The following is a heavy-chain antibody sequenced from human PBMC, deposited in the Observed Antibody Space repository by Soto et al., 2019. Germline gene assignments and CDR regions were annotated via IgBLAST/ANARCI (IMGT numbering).Heavy chain of an antibody. D-gene: IGHD5-12*01. CDR3: AKDLSGYDSGDDFDH. CDR1: GFTFSSYA. CDR2: ISGSGGST. V-gene: IGHV3-23*01. Sequence: GGSLRLSCAASGFTFSSYAMSWVRQAPGKGLEWVSAISGSGGSTYYADSVKGRFTISRDNSKNTLYLQMNSLRAEDTAVYYCAKDLSGYDSGDDFDHWGQGTLVTVSS. J-gene: IGHJ4*02.